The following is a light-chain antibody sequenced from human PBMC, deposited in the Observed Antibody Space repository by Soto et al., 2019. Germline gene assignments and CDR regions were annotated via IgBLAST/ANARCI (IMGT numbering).Light chain of an antibody. CDR1: QSVSSY. CDR2: DAS. J-gene: IGKJ5*01. Sequence: PGERATLSCRASQSVSSYLAWYQQKPGQAPRLLIYDASNRATGIPARFSGSGSGTDFTLTISSLEPEDFAVYYCRQRSSWPPITFGQGTRVEIK. CDR3: RQRSSWPPIT. V-gene: IGKV3-11*01.